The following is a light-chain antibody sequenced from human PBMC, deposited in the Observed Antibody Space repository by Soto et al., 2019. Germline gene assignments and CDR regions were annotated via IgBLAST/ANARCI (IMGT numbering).Light chain of an antibody. V-gene: IGKV3-11*01. J-gene: IGKJ4*01. CDR3: QQHSTWPLT. Sequence: EIVLTQSPATLSLSPGERATLSCRASQSVGSYLGWYQQTPGQPPRLLIYDTSNRATDIPARFSGSGSGTDFTLTISSLEPEDFAVYYCQQHSTWPLTFGGGTKVDIK. CDR1: QSVGSY. CDR2: DTS.